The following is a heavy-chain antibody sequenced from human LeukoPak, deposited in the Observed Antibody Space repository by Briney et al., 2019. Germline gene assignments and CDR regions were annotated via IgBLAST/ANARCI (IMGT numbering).Heavy chain of an antibody. D-gene: IGHD6-19*01. CDR2: ITYDASNK. CDR1: GFTFSSYA. J-gene: IGHJ4*02. V-gene: IGHV3-30*03. CDR3: ARGTHWVKDDSSGWFEDY. Sequence: GGSLRLSCAASGFTFSSYAMHWVRQAPGKGLEWVAIITYDASNKYYADSVKGRFTIPRDNSKNTLYLQMNSLTPEDTAVYYCARGTHWVKDDSSGWFEDYWGQGTLVTVSS.